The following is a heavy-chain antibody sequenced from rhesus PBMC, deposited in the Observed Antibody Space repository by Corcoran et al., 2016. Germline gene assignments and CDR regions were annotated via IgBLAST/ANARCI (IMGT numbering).Heavy chain of an antibody. Sequence: QVTLKESGPALVKPTQTLTLTCTFSGFSLRTSGMRVSWIRQPPGKALEWLARIDWDDDKYYSTALKGRLTNSKDTSKNQVVLTMTNMDPVDTATYYCARSMVVGSFDYWGQGVLVTVSS. D-gene: IGHD2-21*01. CDR3: ARSMVVGSFDY. V-gene: IGHV2S2*01. J-gene: IGHJ4*01. CDR2: IDWDDDK. CDR1: GFSLRTSGMR.